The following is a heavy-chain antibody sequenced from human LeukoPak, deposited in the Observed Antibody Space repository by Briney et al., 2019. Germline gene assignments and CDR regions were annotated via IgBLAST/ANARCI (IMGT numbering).Heavy chain of an antibody. CDR2: INSDGSWT. V-gene: IGHV3-74*01. J-gene: IGHJ4*02. D-gene: IGHD2-2*01. Sequence: PGGSLRLSCVGSGFTISNYWMHWVRQAPGKGLVWVSHINSDGSWTGYADSVKGRFTISKGNAKNTVYLQMNNLRAEDTAVYYCVSFYETNWGRGTLVTVSS. CDR3: VSFYETN. CDR1: GFTISNYW.